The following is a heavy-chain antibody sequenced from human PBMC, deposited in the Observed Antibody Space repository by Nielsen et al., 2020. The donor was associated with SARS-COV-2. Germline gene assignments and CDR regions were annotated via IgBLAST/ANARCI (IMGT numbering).Heavy chain of an antibody. Sequence: GGSLRLSCKASGYTFTDNWIGWVRQMPGKGLEWMGIIYPGDSDTRYGPSFQGQVTMSVDTSTDTAYLEWRSLKASDTATYYCARYDDWFDPWGQGTLVTVTS. CDR3: ARYDDWFDP. CDR2: IYPGDSDT. D-gene: IGHD1-1*01. V-gene: IGHV5-51*01. CDR1: GYTFTDNW. J-gene: IGHJ5*02.